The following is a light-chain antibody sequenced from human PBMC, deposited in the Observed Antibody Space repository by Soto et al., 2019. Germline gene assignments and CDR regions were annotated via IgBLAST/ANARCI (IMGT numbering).Light chain of an antibody. CDR1: SSNIGAGYD. Sequence: QSVLTKVPSVSRAPRHRLTIICTGSSSNIGAGYDVQWYQHLPGTAPKLLIHGNTNRPSGVPDRFSGSKSGTSASLAITALQAEDEGDYYCQSYDTTQCSWVFGGGTEVTVL. V-gene: IGLV1-40*01. CDR3: QSYDTTQCSWV. CDR2: GNT. J-gene: IGLJ3*02.